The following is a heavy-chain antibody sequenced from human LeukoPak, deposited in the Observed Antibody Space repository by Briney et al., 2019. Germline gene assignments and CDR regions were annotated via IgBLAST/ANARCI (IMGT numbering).Heavy chain of an antibody. CDR3: ARDTPQLDY. V-gene: IGHV1-69*04. CDR2: IIPILGIA. J-gene: IGHJ4*02. D-gene: IGHD5-18*01. CDR1: GGTFSSYA. Sequence: SVKVSCKASGGTFSSYAISWVRQAPGQGLEWMGRIIPILGIANYAQRFQGRVTITADKSTSTAYMELSSLRSEDTAVYYCARDTPQLDYWGQGTLVTVSS.